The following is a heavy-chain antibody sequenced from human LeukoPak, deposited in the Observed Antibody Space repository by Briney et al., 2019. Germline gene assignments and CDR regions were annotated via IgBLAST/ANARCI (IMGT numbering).Heavy chain of an antibody. J-gene: IGHJ3*02. CDR3: ARGPGVGAFDI. D-gene: IGHD2-8*01. CDR2: INQSGST. CDR1: GGSFSGYY. Sequence: PSETLSLTCAVYGGSFSGYYWSWIRQPPGKGLEWIGEINQSGSTNYNPSLKSRVTISLDTSKKQFSLNLSSVTAADTAVYYCARGPGVGAFDIWGQGTIVTVSS. V-gene: IGHV4-34*01.